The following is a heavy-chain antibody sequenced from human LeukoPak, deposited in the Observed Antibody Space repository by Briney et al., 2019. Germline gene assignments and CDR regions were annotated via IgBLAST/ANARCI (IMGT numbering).Heavy chain of an antibody. CDR3: ARARTTRGFDY. Sequence: GGSLRLSCAASGFTFSNYAMSWVRQAPGKGLDWVSGISGSGSSTYYADSVKGRFTISRDKFKNTLYLQMNSLRAEDTAVYYCARARTTRGFDYWGQGTLVTVSS. CDR1: GFTFSNYA. V-gene: IGHV3-23*01. CDR2: ISGSGSST. D-gene: IGHD4-17*01. J-gene: IGHJ4*02.